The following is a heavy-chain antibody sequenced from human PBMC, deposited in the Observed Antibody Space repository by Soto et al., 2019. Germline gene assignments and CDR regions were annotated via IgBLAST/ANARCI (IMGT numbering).Heavy chain of an antibody. J-gene: IGHJ3*02. V-gene: IGHV1-69*13. Sequence: SVKVSCKASGGTFSSYAISWVRQAPGQGLEWMGGIIPIFGTANYAQKFQGRVTITADESTSTAYMELSSLRSEDTAVYYCASRSLVDTAMVTYALAIWGQGTMVTVSS. CDR1: GGTFSSYA. CDR2: IIPIFGTA. D-gene: IGHD5-18*01. CDR3: ASRSLVDTAMVTYALAI.